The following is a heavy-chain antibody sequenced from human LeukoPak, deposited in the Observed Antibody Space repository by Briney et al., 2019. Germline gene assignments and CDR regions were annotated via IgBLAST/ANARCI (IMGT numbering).Heavy chain of an antibody. J-gene: IGHJ3*02. V-gene: IGHV1-69*02. CDR1: GGTFSSYT. Sequence: SVKVSCKASGGTFSSYTINWVRQAPGQGLEWMGRIITILGITNYAQNFQGRVTIRADKSTSTAYMELSDLRSGDTAVYYCATGTTTITAGAFDIWGQGTMVTVSS. D-gene: IGHD4-17*01. CDR2: IITILGIT. CDR3: ATGTTTITAGAFDI.